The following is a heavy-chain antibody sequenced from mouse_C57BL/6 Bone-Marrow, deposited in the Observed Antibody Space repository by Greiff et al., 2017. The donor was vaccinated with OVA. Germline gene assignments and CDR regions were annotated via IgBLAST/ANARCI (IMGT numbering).Heavy chain of an antibody. CDR3: TTSRY. CDR2: IYPENGET. J-gene: IGHJ2*01. V-gene: IGHV14-4*01. Sequence: VQLQQSGAELVRPGASVKLSCTASGFNFKDDYMNWVKERAEQGLEWIGGIYPENGETEYASKFQGKATITADTSSKPVYLHLSSLTSEDTAVYYCTTSRYGGQGTTLTVTS. CDR1: GFNFKDDY.